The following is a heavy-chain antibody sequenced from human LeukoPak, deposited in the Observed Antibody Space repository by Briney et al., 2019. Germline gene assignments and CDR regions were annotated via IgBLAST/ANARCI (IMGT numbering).Heavy chain of an antibody. J-gene: IGHJ6*02. CDR3: ARGKSSVWPVGLCMDV. D-gene: IGHD6-19*01. CDR1: GYTFTNYY. Sequence: GASVKVSCKASGYTFTNYYMHWVRQAPGQGLEWMGLINPSGGSTTYAQKFQGRVTVTRDTSTSTVYMDLSSLKSEDTAVYYCARGKSSVWPVGLCMDVWGQGTTVTVSS. CDR2: INPSGGST. V-gene: IGHV1-46*01.